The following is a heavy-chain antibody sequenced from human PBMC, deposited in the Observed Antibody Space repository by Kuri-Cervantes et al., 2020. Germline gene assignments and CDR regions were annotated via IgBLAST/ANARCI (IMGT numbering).Heavy chain of an antibody. Sequence: SLKIPWGAPGFTFSDYYMSWIRPAPGKGLEWVSYISSSGSTIYYADAVKGRFTISRDNAKNSLYLQMNSLRAEDTAVYYCARGYCRGGSCQDYYYYAMDVWGQGTTVTVSS. CDR2: ISSSGSTI. V-gene: IGHV3-11*01. CDR1: GFTFSDYY. CDR3: ARGYCRGGSCQDYYYYAMDV. D-gene: IGHD2-15*01. J-gene: IGHJ6*02.